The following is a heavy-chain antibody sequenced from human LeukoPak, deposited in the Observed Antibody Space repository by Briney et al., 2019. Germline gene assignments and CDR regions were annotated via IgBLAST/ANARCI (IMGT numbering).Heavy chain of an antibody. V-gene: IGHV3-30-3*01. CDR3: ARDIDGLNWFDP. D-gene: IGHD5-24*01. CDR1: GFTFSSYA. J-gene: IGHJ5*02. Sequence: GGSLRLSCAASGFTFSSYAMHWVRQAPGKGLEWVAVISYDGSNKYYADSVKGRFTISRDNSKNTLYLQMNSLGAEDTAVYYCARDIDGLNWFDPWGQGTLVTVSS. CDR2: ISYDGSNK.